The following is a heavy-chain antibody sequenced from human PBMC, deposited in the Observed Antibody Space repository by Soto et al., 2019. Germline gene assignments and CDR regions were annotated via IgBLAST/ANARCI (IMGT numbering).Heavy chain of an antibody. Sequence: QVQLQESGPGLVKPSETLSLTCTVSGGSISSYYWSWIRQPPGKGLEWIGYIYYSGSTNYNPSLKSRVTISVDTSKNQFSLKLSSVTAADTAVYYCATTDCGGDCPDYYYMDVWGKGTTVTVSS. V-gene: IGHV4-59*01. CDR2: IYYSGST. J-gene: IGHJ6*03. CDR1: GGSISSYY. CDR3: ATTDCGGDCPDYYYMDV. D-gene: IGHD2-21*01.